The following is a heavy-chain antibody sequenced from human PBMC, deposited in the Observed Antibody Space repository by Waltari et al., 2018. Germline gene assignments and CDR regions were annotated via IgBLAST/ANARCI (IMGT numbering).Heavy chain of an antibody. CDR2: INHSGST. CDR1: GGSFRGYY. J-gene: IGHJ4*02. CDR3: AAGRGADY. D-gene: IGHD3-10*01. Sequence: QVQLQQWGAGLLKPSETLSLTCAVYGGSFRGYYWSWIRQPPGKGLEWIGEINHSGSTNYNPSLKSRVTISVDTSKNQFSLKLSSVTAADTAVYYCAAGRGADYWGQGTLVTVSS. V-gene: IGHV4-34*01.